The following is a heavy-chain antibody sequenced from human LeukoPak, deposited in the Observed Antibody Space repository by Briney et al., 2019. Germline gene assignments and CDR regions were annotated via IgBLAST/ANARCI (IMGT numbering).Heavy chain of an antibody. CDR2: ISGSGGST. CDR3: AKALGSGFDY. Sequence: GGSLRLSCAASGFSFSDHYVDWVRQAPGKGLEWVSAISGSGGSTYYADSVKGRFTISRDNSKNTLYLQMNSLRAEDTAVYYCAKALGSGFDYWGQGTLVTVSS. V-gene: IGHV3-23*01. J-gene: IGHJ4*02. D-gene: IGHD3-10*01. CDR1: GFSFSDHY.